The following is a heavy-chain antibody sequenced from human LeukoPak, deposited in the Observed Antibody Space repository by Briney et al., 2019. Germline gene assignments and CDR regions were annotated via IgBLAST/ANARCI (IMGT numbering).Heavy chain of an antibody. CDR3: ARDWSDYKPDY. CDR1: GFTLGHYY. J-gene: IGHJ4*02. CDR2: ISSSGSTI. Sequence: GGPLRLSCAASGFTLGHYYMSWIRQAPGKGLEWVSYISSSGSTIYYADSVKGRFTISRDNAKNSLYLQMNSLRAEDTAVYYCARDWSDYKPDYWGQGTLVTVSS. D-gene: IGHD3-10*01. V-gene: IGHV3-11*01.